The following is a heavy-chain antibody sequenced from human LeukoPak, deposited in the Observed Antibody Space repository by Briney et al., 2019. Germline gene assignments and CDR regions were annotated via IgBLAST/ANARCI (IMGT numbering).Heavy chain of an antibody. CDR1: GFTFSTYA. J-gene: IGHJ4*02. D-gene: IGHD3-22*01. CDR3: AKPYHYYDSSGPKSY. Sequence: GGSLRLSCAASGFTFSTYAMTWVRQAPGKGLEWVSLISGTGGSTYYADSVKGRFTLSRDNSKNTLYLQMNSLRAEDTAVYYCAKPYHYYDSSGPKSYWGQGTLVTVSS. V-gene: IGHV3-23*01. CDR2: ISGTGGST.